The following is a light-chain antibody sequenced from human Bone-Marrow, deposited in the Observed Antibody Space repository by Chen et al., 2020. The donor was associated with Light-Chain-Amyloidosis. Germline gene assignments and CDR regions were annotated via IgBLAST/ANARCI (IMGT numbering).Light chain of an antibody. CDR3: QQYDDLPIA. CDR2: DAS. J-gene: IGKJ5*01. CDR1: EDISIY. V-gene: IGKV1-33*01. Sequence: DIQMTQSPSSLSASVGDRVTITCQASEDISIYLNWFQQKPGKAPNLLIYDASNLETGVPPRFSGSGSGTYCTLTISSLQPEDIGTYYCQQYDDLPIAFGQGTRLEIK.